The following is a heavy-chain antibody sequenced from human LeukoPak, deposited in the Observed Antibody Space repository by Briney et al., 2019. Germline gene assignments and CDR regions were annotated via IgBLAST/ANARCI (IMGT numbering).Heavy chain of an antibody. Sequence: PSETLSLTCTVSGSSISSYYWSWIRQPSGKGLEWIGYIYATGSTNYNPSLKSRVTISVDTSKNQFSLNLRSVTAADTAVYYCARHGSVRSPLGPWGQGTLVTVSS. CDR1: GSSISSYY. J-gene: IGHJ5*02. CDR3: ARHGSVRSPLGP. D-gene: IGHD3-10*01. CDR2: IYATGST. V-gene: IGHV4-4*09.